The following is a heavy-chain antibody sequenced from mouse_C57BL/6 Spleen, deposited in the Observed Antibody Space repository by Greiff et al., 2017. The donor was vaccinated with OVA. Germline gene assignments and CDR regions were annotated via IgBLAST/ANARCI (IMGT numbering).Heavy chain of an antibody. CDR1: GFSLSTSGMG. J-gene: IGHJ3*01. CDR2: IYWDDDK. V-gene: IGHV8-12*01. D-gene: IGHD2-3*01. CDR3: AFIYDGYYGVAY. Sequence: QVTLKESGPGILQSSQTLSLTCSFSGFSLSTSGMGVSWIRQPSGKGLEWLAHIYWDDDKRYNPSLKGRLTISKDTSRNQVFLKVTSVDTADTATDYCAFIYDGYYGVAYWGQGTLVTVSA.